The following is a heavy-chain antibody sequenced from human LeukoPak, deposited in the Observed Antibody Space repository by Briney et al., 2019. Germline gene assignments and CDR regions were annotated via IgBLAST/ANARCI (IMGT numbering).Heavy chain of an antibody. CDR2: FSAYNDNT. Sequence: ASVKVSCKATGYTFTSYGLSWVRQAPGQGLGWMGWFSAYNDNTNNAQKLQGRVTMTTYTTTSTAYMELRSLRSDDTGVYYCARGLRRYDSSGYYYYWGQGTLVTVSS. CDR1: GYTFTSYG. J-gene: IGHJ4*02. CDR3: ARGLRRYDSSGYYYY. V-gene: IGHV1-18*01. D-gene: IGHD3-22*01.